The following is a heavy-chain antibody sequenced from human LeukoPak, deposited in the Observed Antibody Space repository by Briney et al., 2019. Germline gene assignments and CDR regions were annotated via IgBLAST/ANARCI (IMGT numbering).Heavy chain of an antibody. CDR3: AEGPWNSSRS. CDR1: GFAVSSNY. CDR2: IYSGGST. D-gene: IGHD6-13*01. V-gene: IGHV3-53*01. Sequence: SGGSLRLSCAASGFAVSSNYMSWVRQAPGKGLEWVSVIYSGGSTYYADSVKGRFTISRDNSKNTLYLQMNSLRAEDTAVYYCAEGPWNSSRSWGQGTLVTVSS. J-gene: IGHJ5*02.